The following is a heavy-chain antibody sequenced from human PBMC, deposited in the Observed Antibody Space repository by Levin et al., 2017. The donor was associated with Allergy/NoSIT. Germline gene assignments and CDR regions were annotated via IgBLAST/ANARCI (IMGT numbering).Heavy chain of an antibody. V-gene: IGHV3-15*01. D-gene: IGHD3-10*02. CDR2: IKSKTDGGTT. CDR3: TTHLTFIRFGELYGY. CDR1: GFTFSNAW. J-gene: IGHJ4*02. Sequence: GGSLRLSCAASGFTFSNAWMSWVRQAPGKGLEWVGRIKSKTDGGTTDYAAPVKGRFTISRDDSKNTLYLQMNSLKTEDTAVYYCTTHLTFIRFGELYGYWGQGTLVTVSS.